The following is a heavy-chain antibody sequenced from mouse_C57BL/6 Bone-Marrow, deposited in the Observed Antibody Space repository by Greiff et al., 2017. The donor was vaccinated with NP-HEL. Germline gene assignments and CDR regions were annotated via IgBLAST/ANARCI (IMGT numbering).Heavy chain of an antibody. CDR2: ISDGGSYT. CDR3: ARVFITTVVARNAMDY. CDR1: GFTFSSYA. Sequence: EVKVVESGGGLVKPGGSLKLSCAASGFTFSSYAMSWVRQTPEKRLEWVATISDGGSYTYYPDNVKGRFTISRDNAKNNLYLQMSHLKSEDTAMYYCARVFITTVVARNAMDYWGQGTSVTVSS. V-gene: IGHV5-4*03. J-gene: IGHJ4*01. D-gene: IGHD1-1*01.